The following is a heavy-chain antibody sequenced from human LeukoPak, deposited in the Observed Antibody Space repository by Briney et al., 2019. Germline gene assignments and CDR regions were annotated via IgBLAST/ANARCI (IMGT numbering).Heavy chain of an antibody. D-gene: IGHD5-12*01. Sequence: SETLSLTCTVSGRSISSYYWSWVRQPPGKGLEWIGYIHYSGSTNYIPCLKSRVTISVDTSKNQFSLKLTSVTTADTAVYYGARGGEIWFDRWGQGTLVTVSS. CDR1: GRSISSYY. CDR2: IHYSGST. CDR3: ARGGEIWFDR. V-gene: IGHV4-59*01. J-gene: IGHJ5*02.